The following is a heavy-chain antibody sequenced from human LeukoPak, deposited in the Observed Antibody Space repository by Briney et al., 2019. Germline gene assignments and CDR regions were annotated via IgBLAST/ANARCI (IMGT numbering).Heavy chain of an antibody. J-gene: IGHJ4*02. Sequence: SETLSLTCTVSGGSISSSSYYWGWIRQPPGKGLEWIGSIFYSGSTYYNPSLKSRVTISVDTSKNQFSLKLSSVTAADTALYYCAKHYMGSSYNHGLDCWGQGTLVTVSS. V-gene: IGHV4-39*01. D-gene: IGHD3-10*01. CDR3: AKHYMGSSYNHGLDC. CDR1: GGSISSSSYY. CDR2: IFYSGST.